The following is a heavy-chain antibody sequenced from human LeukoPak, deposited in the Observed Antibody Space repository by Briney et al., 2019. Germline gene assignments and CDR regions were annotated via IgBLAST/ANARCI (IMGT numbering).Heavy chain of an antibody. J-gene: IGHJ4*02. D-gene: IGHD1-7*01. Sequence: GASVKVSCKASGGTFSSYAISWVRQAPGQGLEWMGGIIPLFGTANYAQKFQGRVTISADESTTTAYMELSSLRFEDTAVYYCARDGDWNYEGSFDYWGQGTLVTVSS. CDR3: ARDGDWNYEGSFDY. CDR1: GGTFSSYA. CDR2: IIPLFGTA. V-gene: IGHV1-69*13.